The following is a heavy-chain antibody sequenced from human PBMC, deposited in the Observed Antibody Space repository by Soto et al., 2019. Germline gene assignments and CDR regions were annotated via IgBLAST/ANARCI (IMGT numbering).Heavy chain of an antibody. CDR1: GYTFTDDG. CDR3: AREEGISDWHAFDY. V-gene: IGHV1-18*04. D-gene: IGHD6-19*01. J-gene: IGHJ4*02. CDR2: ISTYNGNT. Sequence: QVQLVQSGAEVKKPGASVKVSCKASGYTFTDDGISWVRQAPGQGLEWMGWISTYNGNTIYAQKIQGRVTMTTDTSPSTAYVELRSLRSDDTAVYYCAREEGISDWHAFDYWGQGTLVTVAS.